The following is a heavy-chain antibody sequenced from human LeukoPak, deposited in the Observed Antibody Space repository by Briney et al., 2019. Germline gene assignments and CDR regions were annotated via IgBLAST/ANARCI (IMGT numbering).Heavy chain of an antibody. J-gene: IGHJ6*03. Sequence: SETLSLTCAVYGGSFSGYYWSWIRQPPGKGLEWIGYIYYSGSTNYNPSLKSRVTMSVDTSKNQFSLKLSSVTAADTAVYYCARGVAAKRGGTYYYYYYMDVWGKGTTVTISS. CDR3: ARGVAAKRGGTYYYYYYMDV. D-gene: IGHD2-15*01. CDR2: IYYSGST. CDR1: GGSFSGYY. V-gene: IGHV4-59*12.